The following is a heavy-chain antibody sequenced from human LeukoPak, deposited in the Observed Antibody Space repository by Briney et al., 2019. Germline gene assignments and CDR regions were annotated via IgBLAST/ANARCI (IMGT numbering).Heavy chain of an antibody. D-gene: IGHD2-2*01. CDR2: IYPGDSDT. Sequence: GESLHISWQGSESRFTSYWLGWVRQMPGKGLEWMGIIYPGDSDTRYSPSFQGQVTISADKTISTAYLQWSSLKAADTAMYYCARHRDVVVPAAKVLGWFDPGGQGTLVTVAS. CDR1: ESRFTSYW. CDR3: ARHRDVVVPAAKVLGWFDP. V-gene: IGHV5-51*01. J-gene: IGHJ5*02.